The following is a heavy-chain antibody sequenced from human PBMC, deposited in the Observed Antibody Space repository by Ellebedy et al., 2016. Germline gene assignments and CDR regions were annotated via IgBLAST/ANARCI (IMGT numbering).Heavy chain of an antibody. CDR1: GGSISHYY. V-gene: IGHV4-39*02. CDR3: ARGGSDFGVVFMD. Sequence: SETLSLXXTVSGGSISHYYWGWIRQPPGQGLEWIGTINHKRGTIYYNPSLKSRLTISVDTSKNHFSLNLSSVTAADTALYYCARGGSDFGVVFMDWGQGTLVTVSS. CDR2: INHKRGTI. J-gene: IGHJ4*02. D-gene: IGHD3-3*01.